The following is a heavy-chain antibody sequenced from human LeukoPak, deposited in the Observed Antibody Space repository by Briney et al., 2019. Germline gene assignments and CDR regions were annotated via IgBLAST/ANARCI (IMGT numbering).Heavy chain of an antibody. CDR2: IYYSGST. J-gene: IGHJ4*02. Sequence: SETLSLTCTVSVGSISNYYWSWIRQPPGKGLEWIGYIYYSGSTNYNPSLKSRVTISVDTSKNQFSLKLSSVNAADTAVYYCARGRSHFDYWGQGTLVTVSS. V-gene: IGHV4-59*01. CDR3: ARGRSHFDY. CDR1: VGSISNYY.